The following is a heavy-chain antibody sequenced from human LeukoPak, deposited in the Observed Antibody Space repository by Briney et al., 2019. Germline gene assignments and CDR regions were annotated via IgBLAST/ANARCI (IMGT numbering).Heavy chain of an antibody. CDR3: ARSVYGGQTGSWFDP. Sequence: SQTLSLTCTVSGGSISSGDYYWSWIRQPPGKGLEWIGYIYYSGSTNYNPSLKSRVTISVDTSKNQFSLKLSSVTAADTAVYYCARSVYGGQTGSWFDPWGQGTLVTVSS. J-gene: IGHJ5*02. CDR2: IYYSGST. D-gene: IGHD4-23*01. V-gene: IGHV4-61*08. CDR1: GGSISSGDYY.